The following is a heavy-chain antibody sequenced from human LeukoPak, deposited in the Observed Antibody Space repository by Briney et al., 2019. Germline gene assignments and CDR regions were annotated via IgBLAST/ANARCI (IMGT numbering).Heavy chain of an antibody. CDR2: ISSSGSTI. CDR3: ARERYSSSRSQIDAFDI. CDR1: GFTFSDYY. J-gene: IGHJ3*02. Sequence: GGSLRLSCAASGFTFSDYYMSWIRQAPGKGLEGVSYISSSGSTIYYADSVKGRFTISRDNAKNSLYLQMNSLRAEDTAVYYCARERYSSSRSQIDAFDIWGQGTMVTVSS. V-gene: IGHV3-11*01. D-gene: IGHD6-13*01.